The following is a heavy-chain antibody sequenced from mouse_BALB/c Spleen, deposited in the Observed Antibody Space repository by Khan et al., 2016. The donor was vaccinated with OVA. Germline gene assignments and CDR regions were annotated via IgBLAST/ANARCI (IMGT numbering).Heavy chain of an antibody. CDR3: ASGYGYGWYFDV. CDR1: GYTFTTAG. CDR2: INTHSGVP. D-gene: IGHD2-2*01. V-gene: IGHV9-4*02. Sequence: QIQLVQSGPELKKPGETVRISCKASGYTFTTAGMQWVQQMPGKGLKWIGCINTHSGVPKYAEDFKGRFAFSLETSASTAYLQITNLKTEDTATYCCASGYGYGWYFDVWGAGTTVTVSS. J-gene: IGHJ1*01.